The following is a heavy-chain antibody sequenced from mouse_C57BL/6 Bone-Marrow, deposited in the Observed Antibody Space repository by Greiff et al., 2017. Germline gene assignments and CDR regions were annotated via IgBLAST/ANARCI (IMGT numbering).Heavy chain of an antibody. J-gene: IGHJ2*01. CDR2: IHPTDSDI. V-gene: IGHV1-74*01. D-gene: IGHD4-1*01. CDR1: GYTFTSYW. Sequence: VQLQQPGAELVKPGASVKVSCKASGYTFTSYWMHWVKQRPGKGLEWIGRIHPTDSDINSNQRLKGKATLTVDKSSSTAYMQLSSLTSEDSAVYHCEINWDYFDYWGQGTTLTVTA. CDR3: EINWDYFDY.